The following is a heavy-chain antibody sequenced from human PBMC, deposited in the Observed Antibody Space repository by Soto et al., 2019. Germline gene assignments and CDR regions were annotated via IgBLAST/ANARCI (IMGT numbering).Heavy chain of an antibody. J-gene: IGHJ4*02. CDR2: IYYSGST. Sequence: TLSLTCTVSGGSISSSSYYWGWIRQPPGKGLEWIGSIYYSGSTYYNPSLKSRVTISVDTSKNQFSLKLSSVTAADTAVYYCARPHVGSGSYSHWGQGTLVTVSS. V-gene: IGHV4-39*01. D-gene: IGHD3-10*01. CDR1: GGSISSSSYY. CDR3: ARPHVGSGSYSH.